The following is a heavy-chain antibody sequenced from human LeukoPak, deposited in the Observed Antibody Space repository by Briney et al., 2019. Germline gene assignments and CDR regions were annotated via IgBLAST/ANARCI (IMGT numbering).Heavy chain of an antibody. CDR2: ISVYNGNT. V-gene: IGHV1-18*04. CDR1: GYTFTSYN. Sequence: ASVKVSCKASGYTFTSYNMHWVRQAPGQGLEWMGWISVYNGNTNYAQKFQGRVTMTTDTSTSTAYMELRSLRSDDTAVYYCAKNGAVAGQYYFDYWGQGTLVTVSS. D-gene: IGHD6-19*01. CDR3: AKNGAVAGQYYFDY. J-gene: IGHJ4*02.